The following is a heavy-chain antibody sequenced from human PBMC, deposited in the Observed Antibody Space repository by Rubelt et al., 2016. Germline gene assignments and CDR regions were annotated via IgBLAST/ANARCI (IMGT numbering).Heavy chain of an antibody. CDR3: ARDPRAGTTSFDY. J-gene: IGHJ4*02. D-gene: IGHD1-7*01. CDR2: IYYSGST. CDR1: GGSISSSSYY. V-gene: IGHV4-39*07. Sequence: QLQLQESGPGLVKPSETLSLTCTVSGGSISSSSYYWGWIRQPPGKGLEWIRSIYYSGSTYYNPSLKSRVTISVDTSKNQFALKLSSVTAADTAVYYCARDPRAGTTSFDYWGQGTLVTVSS.